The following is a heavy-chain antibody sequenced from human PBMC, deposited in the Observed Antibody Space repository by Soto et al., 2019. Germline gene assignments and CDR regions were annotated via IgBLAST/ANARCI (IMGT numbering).Heavy chain of an antibody. CDR1: GGTISSFG. D-gene: IGHD3-3*01. J-gene: IGHJ4*02. CDR2: IVPIDGST. Sequence: QVQLVQSGAEVKKPGSSVKVSCTTSGGTISSFGMNWVRQAPGQGLEWMGGIVPIDGSTKYAEKFQGRVTITGDESTSTVYMDLSSLRSEDTAVYYCARSFTKSRRGGVAFDYWGQGTLLTVSP. V-gene: IGHV1-69*01. CDR3: ARSFTKSRRGGVAFDY.